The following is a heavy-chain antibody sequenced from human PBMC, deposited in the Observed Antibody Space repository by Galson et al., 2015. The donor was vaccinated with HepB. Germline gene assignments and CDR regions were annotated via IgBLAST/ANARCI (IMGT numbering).Heavy chain of an antibody. D-gene: IGHD3-10*01. J-gene: IGHJ3*02. CDR3: AKAQRSRIATMVRGIIRPFDAFDI. CDR1: GFTFSTYA. Sequence: SLRLSCAASGFTFSTYAMHWVRQAPGKGLEWVATVSATGGSKYYADSVKRRFPLPRDNSKNTLCLQMSSLRDEDTAVYYCAKAQRSRIATMVRGIIRPFDAFDIWGHGTMVTVSS. CDR2: VSATGGSK. V-gene: IGHV3-23*01.